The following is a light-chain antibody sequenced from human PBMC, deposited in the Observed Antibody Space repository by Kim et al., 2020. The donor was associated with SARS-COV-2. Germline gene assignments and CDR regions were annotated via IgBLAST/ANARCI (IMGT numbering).Light chain of an antibody. Sequence: LSPGERATLYCRASQSVSSYLAWYQQKPGQAPRLLIYDASNRPTDIPARFSGSGSETDFTLTISSLQPEDFAVYYCQQRSNWPLTFGGGTKVDIK. CDR1: QSVSSY. J-gene: IGKJ4*01. V-gene: IGKV3-11*01. CDR2: DAS. CDR3: QQRSNWPLT.